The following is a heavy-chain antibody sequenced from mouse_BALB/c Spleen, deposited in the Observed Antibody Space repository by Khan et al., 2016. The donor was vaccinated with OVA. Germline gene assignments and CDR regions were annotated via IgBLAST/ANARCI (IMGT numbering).Heavy chain of an antibody. CDR1: GYSITSDYA. CDR2: ISYSGST. Sequence: EVQLQESGPGLVKPSQSLSLTCTVTGYSITSDYAWNWIRQFPGNKLEWMGYISYSGSTSYTPSLKSRISITRYTSKNQLFLQLNSVTTEDTATYYCTGGRAYWGQGTLVTVSA. J-gene: IGHJ3*01. V-gene: IGHV3-2*02. CDR3: TGGRAY. D-gene: IGHD3-3*01.